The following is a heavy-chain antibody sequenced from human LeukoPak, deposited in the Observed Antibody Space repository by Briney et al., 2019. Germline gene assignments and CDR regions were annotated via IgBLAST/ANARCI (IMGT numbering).Heavy chain of an antibody. CDR1: GGSFSGYY. V-gene: IGHV4-34*01. D-gene: IGHD7-27*01. CDR3: ARGFHWGGYYFDF. Sequence: SETLSLTCAVYGGSFSGYYWSWIRQPPGKGPEWIGEINHSGSTNYNPSPKTGVTISVDTSKNQFPLKVSSVTAADTAVYYCARGFHWGGYYFDFWGQGTLVTVSS. CDR2: INHSGST. J-gene: IGHJ4*02.